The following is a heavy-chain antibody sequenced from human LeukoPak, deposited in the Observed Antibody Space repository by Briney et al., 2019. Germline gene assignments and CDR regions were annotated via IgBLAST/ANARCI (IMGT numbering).Heavy chain of an antibody. J-gene: IGHJ4*02. CDR1: GYTFTAYY. CDR3: AREGLTGTKEFDY. V-gene: IGHV1-2*02. Sequence: ASVKVSCKASGYTFTAYYIHWVRQAPGQGLEWMAWINSNSGARDYAQKFQGRVTMTRDTSSTTVYMELSRLGSDDTAVYYCAREGLTGTKEFDYWGQGTLVTVSS. CDR2: INSNSGAR. D-gene: IGHD1-14*01.